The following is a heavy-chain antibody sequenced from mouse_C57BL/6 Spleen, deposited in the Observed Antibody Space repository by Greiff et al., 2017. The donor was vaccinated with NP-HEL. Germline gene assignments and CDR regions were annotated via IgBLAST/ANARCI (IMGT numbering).Heavy chain of an antibody. J-gene: IGHJ3*01. V-gene: IGHV1-20*01. CDR2: INPYNGDT. D-gene: IGHD2-2*01. CDR3: ARGGYGYQFAY. Sequence: EVQLQQSGPELVKPGDSVKISCKASGYSFTGYFMNWVMQSHGKSLEWIGRINPYNGDTFYNQKFKGKATLTVDKSSSTANRELRSLTSEDSAVYYCARGGYGYQFAYWGQGTLVTVSA. CDR1: GYSFTGYF.